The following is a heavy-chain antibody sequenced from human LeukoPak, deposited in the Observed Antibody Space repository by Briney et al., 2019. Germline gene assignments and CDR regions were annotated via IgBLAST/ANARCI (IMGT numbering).Heavy chain of an antibody. J-gene: IGHJ4*02. V-gene: IGHV3-9*01. CDR3: AKGIAVAPMALFDY. D-gene: IGHD6-19*01. Sequence: GGSLRLSCAASGFTFDDYAMHWVRQAPGKGLEWVSGISWNSGSIGYADSVKGRFTISRDNAKNSLYLQMNSLRAEDTALYYCAKGIAVAPMALFDYWGQGTLVTVSS. CDR2: ISWNSGSI. CDR1: GFTFDDYA.